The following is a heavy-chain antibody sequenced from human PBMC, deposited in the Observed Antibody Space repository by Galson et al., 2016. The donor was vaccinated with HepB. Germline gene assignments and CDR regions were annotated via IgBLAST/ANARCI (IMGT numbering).Heavy chain of an antibody. J-gene: IGHJ6*02. CDR1: GFTFSTYA. D-gene: IGHD3-10*01. CDR3: ARVRTPNYYGSGNYYYYYAMDV. CDR2: ISYDGNNK. Sequence: SLRLSCAASGFTFSTYAMHWVRQAPGKGLEWVAVISYDGNNKYNADSVKGRFTISRDNSKNTLYLQMNSLRAEDTAVYYCARVRTPNYYGSGNYYYYYAMDVWGQGTTVTVSS. V-gene: IGHV3-30-3*01.